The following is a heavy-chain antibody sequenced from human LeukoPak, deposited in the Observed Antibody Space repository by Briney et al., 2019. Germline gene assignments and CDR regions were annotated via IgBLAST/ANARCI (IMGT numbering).Heavy chain of an antibody. V-gene: IGHV4-59*01. CDR1: GGSISSYY. D-gene: IGHD6-19*01. CDR2: IYYSGST. Sequence: PSETLSLTCTVSGGSISSYYRSWIRQPPGKGLEWIGYIYYSGSTNYNPSLKSRVTISVDTSKNQFSLKLSSVTAADTAVYYCARSSSGWYSYYYYYMDVWSKGTTVTVSS. J-gene: IGHJ6*03. CDR3: ARSSSGWYSYYYYYMDV.